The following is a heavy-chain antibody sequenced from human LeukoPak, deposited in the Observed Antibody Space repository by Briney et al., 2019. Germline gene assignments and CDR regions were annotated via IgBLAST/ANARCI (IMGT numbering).Heavy chain of an antibody. CDR2: ISSSSSYI. D-gene: IGHD3-10*01. J-gene: IGHJ4*02. CDR1: GFSFSSHS. CDR3: ARGYYYGSGSYFDY. Sequence: GGSLRLSCAASGFSFSSHSMNWVRQAPGKGLEGVASISSSSSYIYYADSLKGRFTISRDNAKNSLYLQMNSLRAEDTAVYYCARGYYYGSGSYFDYWGQGTLVTVSS. V-gene: IGHV3-21*01.